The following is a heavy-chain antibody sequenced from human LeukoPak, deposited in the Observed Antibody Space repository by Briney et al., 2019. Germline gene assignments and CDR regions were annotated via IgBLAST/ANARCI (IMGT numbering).Heavy chain of an antibody. Sequence: ASVKVSCKASGYTFTGYYMHWVRQAPGQGLEWMGWINPNSGGTNYAQKFQGRVTMTRDTSISTAYMELSRLRSDDTAVYYCARTSRYSYGWWAFDYWGQGTLVTVSS. CDR1: GYTFTGYY. CDR2: INPNSGGT. J-gene: IGHJ4*02. CDR3: ARTSRYSYGWWAFDY. D-gene: IGHD5-18*01. V-gene: IGHV1-2*02.